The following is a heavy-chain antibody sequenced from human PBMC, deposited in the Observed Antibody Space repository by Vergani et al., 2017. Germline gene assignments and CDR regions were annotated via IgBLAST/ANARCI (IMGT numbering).Heavy chain of an antibody. Sequence: EVQLLESGGGLVQPGGSLRLSCAASGFTFSSYAMSWVRQAPGKGLEWVSAISGSGGSTYYADSVKGRFTLSRDNSKNALYLQMNSLRAEDTAVYYCAKNGITGTGPHFRDYYYYYMDVWGKGTTVTVSS. D-gene: IGHD1-7*01. CDR3: AKNGITGTGPHFRDYYYYYMDV. CDR1: GFTFSSYA. J-gene: IGHJ6*03. CDR2: ISGSGGST. V-gene: IGHV3-23*01.